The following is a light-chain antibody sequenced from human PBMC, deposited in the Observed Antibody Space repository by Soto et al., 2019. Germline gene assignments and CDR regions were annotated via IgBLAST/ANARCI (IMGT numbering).Light chain of an antibody. J-gene: IGKJ3*01. CDR1: QSISSS. Sequence: EIVLTQSPATLSLSPGDRATLSCRASQSISSSLAWYQQQPDQAPRLLIYDASNRATGLPARVSGSGSETDFTLTLSSLEPEDLAVYYCHQRSTWPFTFGPGNKVDIK. V-gene: IGKV3-11*01. CDR2: DAS. CDR3: HQRSTWPFT.